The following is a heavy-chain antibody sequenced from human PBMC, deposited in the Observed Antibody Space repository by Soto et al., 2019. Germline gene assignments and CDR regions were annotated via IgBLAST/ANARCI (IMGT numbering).Heavy chain of an antibody. Sequence: QVQLVESGGGVVQPGTSLRLSCVGSGFTFRSYVIHWVRQAPGKGLEWVALTSYDGSNKYYDDSVKGRFTISRDNSRXTXXXXXXXXXXXXXXXXXXXXXXXTGGLDVWGQGTLVSVSS. D-gene: IGHD3-16*01. CDR2: TSYDGSNK. V-gene: IGHV3-30*19. CDR3: XXXXXTGGLDV. CDR1: GFTFRSYV. J-gene: IGHJ4*02.